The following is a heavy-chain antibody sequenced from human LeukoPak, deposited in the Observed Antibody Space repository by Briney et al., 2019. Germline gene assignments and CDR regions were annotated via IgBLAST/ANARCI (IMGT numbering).Heavy chain of an antibody. J-gene: IGHJ4*02. CDR2: IKEDGSEK. CDR1: GFTFSSYA. V-gene: IGHV3-7*01. CDR3: ARSTGVGGWFH. D-gene: IGHD6-19*01. Sequence: GGSLRLSCAASGFTFSSYAMSWVRQAPGKGLEWVANIKEDGSEKHYVGSVKGRFTISRDNAKNSLYLQMNSLRVDDAAVYYCARSTGVGGWFHWGQGTLVTVSS.